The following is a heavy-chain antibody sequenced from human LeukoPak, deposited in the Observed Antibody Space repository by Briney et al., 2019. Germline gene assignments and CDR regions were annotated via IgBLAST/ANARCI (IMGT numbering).Heavy chain of an antibody. CDR1: GGSFSGYY. Sequence: SETLSLTCAVYGGSFSGYYWSWIRQPPGKGLEWIGEINHSGSTNYNPSLKSRVTISVDTSKNQFSLKLSSVTASDTAVYYCARGRRAYYYGSGSYFFWGQGTLVTVSS. CDR2: INHSGST. CDR3: ARGRRAYYYGSGSYFF. V-gene: IGHV4-34*01. D-gene: IGHD3-10*01. J-gene: IGHJ4*02.